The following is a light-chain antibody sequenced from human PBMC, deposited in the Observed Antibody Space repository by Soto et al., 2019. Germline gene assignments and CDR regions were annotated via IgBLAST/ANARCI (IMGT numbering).Light chain of an antibody. CDR2: AAS. CDR3: QQSYSTPYT. Sequence: DIQMTQYPSSLSASVGDRVTITCRASQSMSNYLNWYQQKPGKAPKLLISAASSLQSGVPSRFSGSGSGTDCTLTIISLQPEDFATYYCQQSYSTPYTFGQGTILEIK. V-gene: IGKV1-39*01. CDR1: QSMSNY. J-gene: IGKJ2*01.